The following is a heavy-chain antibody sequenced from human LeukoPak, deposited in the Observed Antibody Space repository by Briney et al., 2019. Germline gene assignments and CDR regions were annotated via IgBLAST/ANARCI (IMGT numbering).Heavy chain of an antibody. V-gene: IGHV1-46*03. Sequence: ASVKVSCKASGYTFTSYYMHWVRQAPGQGLEWMGIINPSGGSTSYAQKFQGRVTMTRDTSTSSVYMELSSLRSEDTAVYYCARNEVTGDLGYWGQGTLVTVSS. CDR1: GYTFTSYY. CDR3: ARNEVTGDLGY. D-gene: IGHD2-21*02. CDR2: INPSGGST. J-gene: IGHJ4*02.